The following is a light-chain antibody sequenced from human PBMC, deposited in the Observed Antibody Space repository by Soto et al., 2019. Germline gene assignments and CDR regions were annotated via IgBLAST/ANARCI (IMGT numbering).Light chain of an antibody. CDR1: SSDVGGYNF. CDR2: EVN. J-gene: IGLJ2*01. Sequence: QSALTQPASVSGSPGQSITISCTGTSSDVGGYNFVSWYQQHPGKAPKLMIFEVNNRPSGVSDRFSGSKSGNTASLTISGLQAEDEADYYCCSCTSSTTQVLGGGTKVTVL. CDR3: CSCTSSTTQV. V-gene: IGLV2-14*01.